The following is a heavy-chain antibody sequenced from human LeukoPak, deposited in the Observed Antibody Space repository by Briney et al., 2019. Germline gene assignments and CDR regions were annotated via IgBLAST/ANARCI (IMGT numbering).Heavy chain of an antibody. CDR1: GFTFSSYA. J-gene: IGHJ6*02. CDR3: ARAGLEWLSMIRDYYYYYGMDV. CDR2: ISYDGSNK. V-gene: IGHV3-30-3*01. Sequence: GGSLRLSCAASGFTFSSYAMHWVRQAPGKGLEWVAVISYDGSNKYYADSVKGRFTISRDNSKNTLYLQMNSLRAEDTAVYYCARAGLEWLSMIRDYYYYYGMDVWGQGTTVTVSS. D-gene: IGHD3-3*01.